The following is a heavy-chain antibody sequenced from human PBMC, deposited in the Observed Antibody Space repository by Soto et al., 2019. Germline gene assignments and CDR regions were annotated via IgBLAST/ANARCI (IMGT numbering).Heavy chain of an antibody. CDR2: ISSSSSYI. D-gene: IGHD3-16*02. Sequence: EVQLVESGGGLVKPGGSLRLSCAASGFTFSSYSMNWVRQAPGTGMEWVSSISSSSSYIYYAYSVKGRFTISRDNAKNSLYLQLNSLRAEATAVYYCAKEAGELSTRSFDYWGQGTLVTVAS. V-gene: IGHV3-21*01. CDR1: GFTFSSYS. CDR3: AKEAGELSTRSFDY. J-gene: IGHJ4*02.